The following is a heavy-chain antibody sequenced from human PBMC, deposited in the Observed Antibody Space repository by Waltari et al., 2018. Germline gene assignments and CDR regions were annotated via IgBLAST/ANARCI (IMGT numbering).Heavy chain of an antibody. D-gene: IGHD5-18*01. CDR2: IYPVDSTP. V-gene: IGHV5-51*01. J-gene: IGHJ4*02. Sequence: EVQLVQSGVEVKKPGESLKISCKGSGYSFPKYWIGWVRQMPGKGLEWMGVIYPVDSTPKYSPSFQGQVTISADTSIDTAYLQWSSLKASDTAMYYCARQNIHSYGYGYFDYWGQGTLVTVSS. CDR1: GYSFPKYW. CDR3: ARQNIHSYGYGYFDY.